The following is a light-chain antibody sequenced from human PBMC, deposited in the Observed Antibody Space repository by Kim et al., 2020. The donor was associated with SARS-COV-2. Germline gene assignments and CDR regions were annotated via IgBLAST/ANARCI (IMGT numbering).Light chain of an antibody. J-gene: IGKJ5*01. CDR1: QSVRNH. Sequence: EIVLTQSPATLSLSPGERATLSCRASQSVRNHLAWYQQKPGQAPRLLIHDTSNRATGIPARFSGSGSGTDFTLTISSLEPEDFAVYYCQQRSSWPSITFGQGTRLEIK. CDR2: DTS. V-gene: IGKV3-11*01. CDR3: QQRSSWPSIT.